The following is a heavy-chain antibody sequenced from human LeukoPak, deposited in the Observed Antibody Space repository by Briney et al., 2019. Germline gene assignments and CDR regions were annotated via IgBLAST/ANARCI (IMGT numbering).Heavy chain of an antibody. Sequence: SSETLSLTCAVYGGSFSGYYWSWIRQPPGKGLEWIGEINHSGSTNYNPSLKSRVTISVDTSKNQFSLKLSSVTAADTAVYYCARALHCSSTSCYWFDPWGQGTLVTVSS. CDR2: INHSGST. J-gene: IGHJ5*02. CDR1: GGSFSGYY. CDR3: ARALHCSSTSCYWFDP. V-gene: IGHV4-34*01. D-gene: IGHD2-2*01.